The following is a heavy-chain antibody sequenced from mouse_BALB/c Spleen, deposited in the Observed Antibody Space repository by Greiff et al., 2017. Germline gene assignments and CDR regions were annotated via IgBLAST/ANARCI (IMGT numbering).Heavy chain of an antibody. Sequence: VQLKESGAELVRPGALVKLSCKASGFNIKDYYMHWVKQRPEQGLEWIGWIDPENGNTIYDPTFQGKASITADTSSNTAYLQLSSLTSEDTAVYYCAICAGAMDYWGQGTLVTVSA. V-gene: IGHV14-1*02. D-gene: IGHD3-1*01. CDR2: IDPENGNT. CDR3: AICAGAMDY. J-gene: IGHJ3*01. CDR1: GFNIKDYY.